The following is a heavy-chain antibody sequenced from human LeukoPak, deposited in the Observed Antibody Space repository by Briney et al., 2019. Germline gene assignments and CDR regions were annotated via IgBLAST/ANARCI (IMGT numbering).Heavy chain of an antibody. D-gene: IGHD2-2*01. J-gene: IGHJ5*02. CDR3: ARDNFFVELCSSTSCYPSWFDP. CDR2: IYYSGGT. CDR1: GDSISNYY. V-gene: IGHV4-59*12. Sequence: PSETLSLTCTISGDSISNYYWSWIRQPPGRGLEWIGYIYYSGGTDYNPSLKSRVTMSVDTSKNQFSLKLSSVTAADTAVYYCARDNFFVELCSSTSCYPSWFDPWGQGTLVTVSS.